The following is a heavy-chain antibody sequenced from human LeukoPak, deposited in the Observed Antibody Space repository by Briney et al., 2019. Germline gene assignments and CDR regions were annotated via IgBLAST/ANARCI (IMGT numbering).Heavy chain of an antibody. CDR3: ARVSVTWQWLVRDALDI. D-gene: IGHD6-19*01. V-gene: IGHV4-34*01. CDR1: GGSFSGYY. J-gene: IGHJ3*02. CDR2: INHSGST. Sequence: SETLSLTCAVYGGSFSGYYWSWIRQPPGKGLEWIGEINHSGSTNYNPSLKSRVTISVDTSKNQFSLKLSSVTAADTAVYYCARVSVTWQWLVRDALDIWGQGTMVTVSS.